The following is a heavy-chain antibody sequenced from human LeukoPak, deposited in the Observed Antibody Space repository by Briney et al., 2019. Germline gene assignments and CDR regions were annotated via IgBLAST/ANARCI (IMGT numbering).Heavy chain of an antibody. CDR2: IWYDGSKK. CDR3: ARYEGARSVFDI. Sequence: GGSPRLSCAASGFTFSSYGMHWVRQAPGKGLEWVAVIWYDGSKKNYADSVKGRFTISRDNSKNTLSLQMNSLRAEDTAVYYCARYEGARSVFDIWGQGTMVTASS. D-gene: IGHD1-26*01. J-gene: IGHJ3*02. V-gene: IGHV3-33*01. CDR1: GFTFSSYG.